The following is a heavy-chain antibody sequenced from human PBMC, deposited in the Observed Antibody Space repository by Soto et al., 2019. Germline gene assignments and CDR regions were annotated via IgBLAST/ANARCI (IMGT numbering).Heavy chain of an antibody. V-gene: IGHV5-51*01. Sequence: PEESLKSSGSGSGYNLVNYWIGWVRQMPWRGLEWMGIIYPRDSDTEYSPSFQGQVTISVDKSINTAYLQWSSLKASDTAIYYCTRQQFDCWGQGTLVTVSS. CDR2: IYPRDSDT. CDR1: GYNLVNYW. CDR3: TRQQFDC. J-gene: IGHJ4*01.